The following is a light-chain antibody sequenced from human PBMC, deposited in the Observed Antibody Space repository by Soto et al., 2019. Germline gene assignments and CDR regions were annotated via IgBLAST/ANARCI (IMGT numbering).Light chain of an antibody. CDR2: LGY. Sequence: DIVMTQSPLSLPVTPGEPASISCRSSQSLLHSNGNSYLDWYLQKPGQSPQLLIYLGYHRASGVPDRFSGSGSGTDFTLKISRVEDEAVGVYYCMQLLQSPPTFGGGTQVEIK. CDR3: MQLLQSPPT. CDR1: QSLLHSNGNSY. J-gene: IGKJ4*01. V-gene: IGKV2-28*01.